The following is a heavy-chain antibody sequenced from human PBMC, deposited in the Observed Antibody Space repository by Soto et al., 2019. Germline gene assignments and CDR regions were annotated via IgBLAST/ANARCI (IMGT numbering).Heavy chain of an antibody. CDR2: IGTTGDT. CDR1: GFTFSSYD. Sequence: HPVWSLRLSCSASGFTFSSYDMHWVRQGTGKGLEWVSAIGTTGDTYYAGSVKGRFTISRENAKNSLYLQMNSLRAGDTAIYFCARALRQTISEDWVQGTRVTVPS. D-gene: IGHD4-17*01. J-gene: IGHJ4*02. CDR3: ARALRQTISED. V-gene: IGHV3-13*04.